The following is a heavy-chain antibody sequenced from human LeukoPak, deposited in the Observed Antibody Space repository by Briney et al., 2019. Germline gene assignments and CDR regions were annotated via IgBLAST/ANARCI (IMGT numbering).Heavy chain of an antibody. V-gene: IGHV3-23*01. CDR1: GFTFSAYA. D-gene: IGHD3-10*01. J-gene: IGHJ4*02. CDR2: ISAGADAT. Sequence: PGGSLRLSCAASGFTFSAYALNWVRQAPGKGLEGGAAISAGADATYYTDSVKGRFTISRDNSKNTLYLQVNSLRAEDTAVYYCARDSSATGSYSPLDYWGQGTLVTVSS. CDR3: ARDSSATGSYSPLDY.